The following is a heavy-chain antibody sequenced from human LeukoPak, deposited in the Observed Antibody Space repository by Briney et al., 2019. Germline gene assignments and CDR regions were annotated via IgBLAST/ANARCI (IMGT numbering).Heavy chain of an antibody. Sequence: ASVTVCCKGAGYTFTVYDMNWVRQAPGQGLEWMGWINPNSGGTNYAQKFQGRVTMTRDTSISTAYMELSRLRSDDTAVYYCARVLNCYGMDDWGQGGTVSVSS. D-gene: IGHD3-16*01. CDR1: GYTFTVYD. CDR3: ARVLNCYGMDD. J-gene: IGHJ6*02. V-gene: IGHV1-2*02. CDR2: INPNSGGT.